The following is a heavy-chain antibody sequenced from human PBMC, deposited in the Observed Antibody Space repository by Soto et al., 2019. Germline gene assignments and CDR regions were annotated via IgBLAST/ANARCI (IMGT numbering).Heavy chain of an antibody. CDR2: MSGGGGRT. Sequence: EVQLLESGGGLVQPGGSLRISCAASGFTFSAYAMSWVRQAPGRGLEWVSVMSGGGGRTHYADSVKGRFTVSRDNSKNTLYLQMSSLRVEDTAVYYCAKESEEGSRGFNHPFDLWGQGTQVTVSS. CDR3: AKESEEGSRGFNHPFDL. J-gene: IGHJ4*02. D-gene: IGHD6-19*01. CDR1: GFTFSAYA. V-gene: IGHV3-23*01.